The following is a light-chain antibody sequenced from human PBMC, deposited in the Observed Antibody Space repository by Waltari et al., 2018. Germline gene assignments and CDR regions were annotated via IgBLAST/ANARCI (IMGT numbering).Light chain of an antibody. Sequence: DIRMTQSPSSLSASVGHRVTITCQASQDISNYLNLYQQKPGKAPKVLIYDASTLETGVPSRFSGSGSGTDFTFTINSLQPEDIATYYCHQYDNFPFTFGPGTKVHIK. V-gene: IGKV1-33*01. J-gene: IGKJ3*01. CDR1: QDISNY. CDR2: DAS. CDR3: HQYDNFPFT.